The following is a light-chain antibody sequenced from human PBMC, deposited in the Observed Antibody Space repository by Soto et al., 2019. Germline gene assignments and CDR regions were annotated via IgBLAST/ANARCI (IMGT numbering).Light chain of an antibody. CDR2: GAS. V-gene: IGKV3D-20*02. J-gene: IGKJ4*01. CDR1: QSVSSNY. Sequence: EIVLTQSPDTLSLSPGERATLSCRASQSVSSNYLAWYQQIPGQAPRPLIYGASSRVPGIPDRFSGSGSGTDFTLTISSLEPEDFAVYYCQHRNYWLTFGGGTKVDIK. CDR3: QHRNYWLT.